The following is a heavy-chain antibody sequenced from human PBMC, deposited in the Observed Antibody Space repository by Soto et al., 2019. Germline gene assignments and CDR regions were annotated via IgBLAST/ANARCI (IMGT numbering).Heavy chain of an antibody. D-gene: IGHD6-19*01. CDR2: NNGGGCGT. Sequence: PGGSLRLSGAPSGFTFSSLAMSWVRQAPGKEVQWVSIVNNGGGCGTYYAGHVKVRFNISRDNASDTRYMQMSTLRAEDTAVYYCVKAAGRQLVAYYFDSWGQGTLVTVSS. J-gene: IGHJ4*02. V-gene: IGHV3-23*01. CDR1: GFTFSSLA. CDR3: VKAAGRQLVAYYFDS.